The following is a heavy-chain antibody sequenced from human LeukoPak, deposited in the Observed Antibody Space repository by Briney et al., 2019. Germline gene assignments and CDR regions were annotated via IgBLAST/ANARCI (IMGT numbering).Heavy chain of an antibody. V-gene: IGHV1-3*01. Sequence: ASVKVSCKASGYTFTRYAMHWVRQAPGQRLEWMGWINAGNGNTKYSQKFQGRVTITRDTSASTAYMELSSLKSEDTAVYCCARGSTGVYDMDVWGQGTTVTVSS. J-gene: IGHJ6*02. D-gene: IGHD2-8*02. CDR1: GYTFTRYA. CDR3: ARGSTGVYDMDV. CDR2: INAGNGNT.